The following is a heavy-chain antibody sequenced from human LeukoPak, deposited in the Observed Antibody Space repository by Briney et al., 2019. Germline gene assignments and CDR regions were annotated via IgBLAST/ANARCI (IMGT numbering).Heavy chain of an antibody. V-gene: IGHV3-30*18. J-gene: IGHJ4*02. D-gene: IGHD1-1*01. CDR2: ISYDGSNK. CDR1: GFTFSSYA. CDR3: VKVSDNFQFDY. Sequence: PGGSLRLSCAASGFTFSSYAMHWVRQAPGKGLEWVAVISYDGSNKYCADSVKGRFTISRDNSKSTLYLQMNSLRAEDTAVYYCVKVSDNFQFDYWGQGTLATVSS.